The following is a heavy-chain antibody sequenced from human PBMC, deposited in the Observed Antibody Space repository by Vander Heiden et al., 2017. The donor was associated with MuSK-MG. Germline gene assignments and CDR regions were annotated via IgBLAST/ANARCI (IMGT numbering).Heavy chain of an antibody. Sequence: EVQLLESGGDLVQPGGSLRLSCAASGFTFSRYAMSWVRQTPGKGLEWVSSISGSGGSTYYADSLKGRFTISRDNAKNTLYLQMNSLRAEDTAVYYCAKDVYYNYESSGYYLYWGQGTLVTVSS. CDR1: GFTFSRYA. CDR3: AKDVYYNYESSGYYLY. V-gene: IGHV3-23*01. D-gene: IGHD3-22*01. CDR2: ISGSGGST. J-gene: IGHJ4*02.